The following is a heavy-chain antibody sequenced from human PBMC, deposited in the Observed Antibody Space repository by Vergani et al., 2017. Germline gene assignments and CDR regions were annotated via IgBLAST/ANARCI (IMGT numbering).Heavy chain of an antibody. CDR3: AKARDPNCKGGNCYSYYYGLDL. V-gene: IGHV3-49*03. Sequence: EVHLLESGGGQVEAGGSLRLSCVASGFTFSNSAMSWFRQAPGKGLEWVGFIRSKAYGGTTEYAASVKGRFTISRDDSKSIAYLQMNSLKTEDTAVYYCAKARDPNCKGGNCYSYYYGLDLWGQGTTVTVSS. CDR2: IRSKAYGGTT. J-gene: IGHJ6*02. CDR1: GFTFSNSA. D-gene: IGHD2-21*01.